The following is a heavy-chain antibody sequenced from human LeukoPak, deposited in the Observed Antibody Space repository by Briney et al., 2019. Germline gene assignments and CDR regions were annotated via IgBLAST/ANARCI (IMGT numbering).Heavy chain of an antibody. Sequence: ASVKVPCKASGYTFTSYYMHWVRQAPGQGLEWMGIINPSGGSTSYAQKFQGRVTMTRDMSTSTVYMELSSLRSEDTAVYYCARDLFRSYSSSSFWFDPWGQGTLVTVSS. J-gene: IGHJ5*02. CDR2: INPSGGST. D-gene: IGHD6-6*01. V-gene: IGHV1-46*01. CDR1: GYTFTSYY. CDR3: ARDLFRSYSSSSFWFDP.